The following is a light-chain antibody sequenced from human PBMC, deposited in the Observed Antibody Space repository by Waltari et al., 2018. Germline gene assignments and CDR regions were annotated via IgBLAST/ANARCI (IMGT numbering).Light chain of an antibody. CDR1: QRILSSSNNNNY. CDR2: WAS. CDR3: QQYFNFPRT. V-gene: IGKV4-1*01. J-gene: IGKJ1*01. Sequence: DIVMTQSPDSLAVSLGETAPINCKSSQRILSSSNNNNYLAWYRQKPRQPPELLVYWASTRESGFPDRIAGSGSGADFTLTINNLQAEDVAIYYCQQYFNFPRTFGQGTKVEI.